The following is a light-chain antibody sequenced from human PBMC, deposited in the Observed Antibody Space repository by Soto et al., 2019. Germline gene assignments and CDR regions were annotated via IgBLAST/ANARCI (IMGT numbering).Light chain of an antibody. V-gene: IGKV1-39*01. Sequence: DIPMTQSPSSLSASVGDRVTIPCRTSQRITNSLNWYQQNPGRAPNLLIYAASSLQRGAPSRFSGSGSGTDFTLTISSLQPDDFATYYCQQTYSPPFTFGHGTKVDIK. CDR2: AAS. CDR1: QRITNS. J-gene: IGKJ3*01. CDR3: QQTYSPPFT.